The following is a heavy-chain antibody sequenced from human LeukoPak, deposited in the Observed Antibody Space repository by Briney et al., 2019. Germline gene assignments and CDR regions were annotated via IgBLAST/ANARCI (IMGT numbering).Heavy chain of an antibody. Sequence: GGSLRLSCAASGFTFSSYAMHWVRQAPGKGLEHISAITSNGDSTYYVNSVKGRFTISRDNSKNTLYLEMVSLRAEDMAVYYCARGRMPGAKEVVIWGQGTMVTVSA. CDR2: ITSNGDST. J-gene: IGHJ3*02. V-gene: IGHV3-64*01. CDR1: GFTFSSYA. D-gene: IGHD4/OR15-4a*01. CDR3: ARGRMPGAKEVVI.